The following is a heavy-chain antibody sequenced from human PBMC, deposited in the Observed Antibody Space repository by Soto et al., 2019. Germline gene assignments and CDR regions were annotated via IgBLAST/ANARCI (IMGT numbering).Heavy chain of an antibody. V-gene: IGHV3-15*07. CDR1: GFAFSNAW. J-gene: IGHJ4*01. CDR2: IKSKGHGGTT. CDR3: TTDSYTSVIVVRFDY. Sequence: GGSLRLSCAASGFAFSNAWINWVRQAPGKGLEWVGRIKSKGHGGTTDFAAPVRGKFAISRDDSRNLVYMQMNSLNTEDTAVYYCTTDSYTSVIVVRFDYWGHGTLVTVSS. D-gene: IGHD3-22*01.